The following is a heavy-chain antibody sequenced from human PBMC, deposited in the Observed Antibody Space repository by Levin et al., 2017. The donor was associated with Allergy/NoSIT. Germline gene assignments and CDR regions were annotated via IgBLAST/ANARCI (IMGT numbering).Heavy chain of an antibody. CDR2: ISYDGSNK. Sequence: GGSLRLSCAASGFTFSSYAMHWVRQAPGKGLEWVAVISYDGSNKYYADSVKGRFTISRDNSKNTLYLQMNSLRAEDTAVYYCARVNGDGYAFDIWGQGTMVTVSS. V-gene: IGHV3-30-3*01. D-gene: IGHD4-17*01. CDR3: ARVNGDGYAFDI. J-gene: IGHJ3*02. CDR1: GFTFSSYA.